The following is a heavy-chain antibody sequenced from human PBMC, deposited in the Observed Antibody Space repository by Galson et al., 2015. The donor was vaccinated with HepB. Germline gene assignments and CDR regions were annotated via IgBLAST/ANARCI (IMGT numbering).Heavy chain of an antibody. J-gene: IGHJ4*02. D-gene: IGHD5-12*01. V-gene: IGHV1-18*01. Sequence: SVKVSCKASSYTFTDYTINWARQAPGQGLEWMGWVSPYNGDAKYAQKFQDRVTMTRDTSTSTAYMELSSLIIGDTAIYYCARGGMATRGGPTFDYWGQGTLVTVSS. CDR3: ARGGMATRGGPTFDY. CDR1: SYTFTDYT. CDR2: VSPYNGDA.